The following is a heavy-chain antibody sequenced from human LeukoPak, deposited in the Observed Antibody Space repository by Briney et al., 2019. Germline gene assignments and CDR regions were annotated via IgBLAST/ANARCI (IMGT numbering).Heavy chain of an antibody. CDR3: ARAGYYYGSGSYYNTPHFDY. CDR1: GGSISSYY. V-gene: IGHV4-59*01. CDR2: IYYSGST. D-gene: IGHD3-10*01. Sequence: PSETLSLTCTVSGGSISSYYWSWIRQPPGKGLEYVGYIYYSGSTYYNPSLKSRVTISVDTSKNQFSLKLSSVTAADTAVYYCARAGYYYGSGSYYNTPHFDYWAREPWSPSPQ. J-gene: IGHJ4*02.